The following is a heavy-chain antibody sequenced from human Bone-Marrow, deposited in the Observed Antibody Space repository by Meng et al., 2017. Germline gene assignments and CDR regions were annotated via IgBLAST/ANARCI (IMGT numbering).Heavy chain of an antibody. CDR1: GGSISSDHW. Sequence: QVKLQGSGPGLVRPAGPLSLTCAVSGGSISSDHWWSWVRQSPGKGLEWIGEIYHDGSARYNPSLKSRVTISVDRAKNQFSLTLTSVTAADTAVYYCTRNEYYCLGYWGQGTLVTVSS. J-gene: IGHJ4*02. CDR3: TRNEYYCLGY. V-gene: IGHV4-4*02. D-gene: IGHD3-16*01. CDR2: IYHDGSA.